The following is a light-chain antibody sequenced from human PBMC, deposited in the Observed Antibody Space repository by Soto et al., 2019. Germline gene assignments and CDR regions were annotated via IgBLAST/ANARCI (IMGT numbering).Light chain of an antibody. CDR2: GAS. V-gene: IGKV1-39*01. CDR3: AQIYTAQWT. Sequence: DIHVTQSPSSLPASLGDRVTITCRASENIKNYLTWYQQKPGKAPKLLIYGASTLKTGVPSRFSGSGSGTDXXXXIGXXQPDDFATYYCAQIYTAQWTFGQGTRVDLK. J-gene: IGKJ1*01. CDR1: ENIKNY.